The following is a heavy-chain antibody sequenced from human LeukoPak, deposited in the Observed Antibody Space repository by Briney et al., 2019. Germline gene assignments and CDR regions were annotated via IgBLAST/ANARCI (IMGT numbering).Heavy chain of an antibody. J-gene: IGHJ4*02. V-gene: IGHV3-7*02. CDR1: GFSISNYW. Sequence: GGSLRLSCVASGFSISNYWMSWVRQAPGKGLEWVAMIKPDGSEKYYVDSVKGRFTISRDNSKNTLFLQMNSLRAGDTAVYYCARGTVTMVDYWGQGTLVTVSS. CDR3: ARGTVTMVDY. CDR2: IKPDGSEK. D-gene: IGHD3-10*01.